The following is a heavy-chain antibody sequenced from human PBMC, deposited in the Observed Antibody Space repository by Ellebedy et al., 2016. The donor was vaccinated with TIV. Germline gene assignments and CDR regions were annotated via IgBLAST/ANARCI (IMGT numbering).Heavy chain of an antibody. D-gene: IGHD1-26*01. Sequence: SETLSLTXTVSGGSIDRGGFYWTWIRQHPGRSLEWLGYIYYTGSALYNPSLKSRLSISIDTSKNHFSLKLSSVTAADTALYYCARTSGTFYFDSWGQGTLVAASS. CDR2: IYYTGSA. CDR1: GGSIDRGGFY. J-gene: IGHJ4*02. CDR3: ARTSGTFYFDS. V-gene: IGHV4-31*03.